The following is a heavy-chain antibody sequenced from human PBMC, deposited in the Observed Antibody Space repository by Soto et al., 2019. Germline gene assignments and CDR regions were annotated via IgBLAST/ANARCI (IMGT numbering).Heavy chain of an antibody. J-gene: IGHJ3*02. V-gene: IGHV1-46*01. CDR1: GYTFTNYY. CDR2: INYSGGST. Sequence: QVQLVQSGAEVKKPGASVKVSCKASGYTFTNYYMHWVRQAPGQGLEWMGVINYSGGSTSYAQKLQTEVTMTSDTATSTVYMQRSSGGSQHTALDYCAIVRYGSGWSPTTNNAFDILGQGTTVTVFS. CDR3: AIVRYGSGWSPTTNNAFDI. D-gene: IGHD6-19*01.